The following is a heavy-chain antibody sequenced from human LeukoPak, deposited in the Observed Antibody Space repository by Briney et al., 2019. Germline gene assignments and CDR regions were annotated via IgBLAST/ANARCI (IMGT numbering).Heavy chain of an antibody. V-gene: IGHV1-46*01. CDR1: GYTFTIYY. J-gene: IGHJ3*02. Sequence: ASVTVSFKASGYTFTIYYMHWVRQAPGQGLEWMGVINPSGGSTSYAQKFQGRVTMTRDMSTSTVYMELSSLRSEDTAVYYCAREPTIVVVITTPDAFDIWGQGTMVTVSS. D-gene: IGHD3-22*01. CDR3: AREPTIVVVITTPDAFDI. CDR2: INPSGGST.